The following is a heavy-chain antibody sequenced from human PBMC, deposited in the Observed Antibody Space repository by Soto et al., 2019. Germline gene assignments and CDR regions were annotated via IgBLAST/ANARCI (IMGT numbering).Heavy chain of an antibody. CDR3: ARGGGSVATPWFAP. CDR2: IGTAGDT. Sequence: EVQLVESGGGLVQPGGSLRLSCAASGFTFSSYDMHWGRQATGKGLEWVSAIGTAGDTYYPGSVKGRFTISREHAKNSLYLQMNSLRAGDTAVYYCARGGGSVATPWFAPWGQGTLVTVSS. J-gene: IGHJ5*02. V-gene: IGHV3-13*04. D-gene: IGHD5-12*01. CDR1: GFTFSSYD.